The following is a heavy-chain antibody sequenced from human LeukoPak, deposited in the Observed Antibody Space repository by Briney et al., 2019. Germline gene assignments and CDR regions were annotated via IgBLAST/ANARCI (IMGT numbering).Heavy chain of an antibody. CDR2: ISGSGGSA. J-gene: IGHJ4*02. D-gene: IGHD3-22*01. Sequence: GGSLRLSCAASGFTFSSYAMSWVRQAPGKGLEWVSAISGSGGSAYYADSVKGRFTISRDNSKNTLYLQMSSLRAEDTAVYYCAKSLPNYYDSSGYSGFDYWGQGTLVTVSS. CDR3: AKSLPNYYDSSGYSGFDY. CDR1: GFTFSSYA. V-gene: IGHV3-23*01.